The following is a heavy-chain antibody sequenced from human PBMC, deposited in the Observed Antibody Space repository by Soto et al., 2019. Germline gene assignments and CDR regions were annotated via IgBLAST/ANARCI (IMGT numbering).Heavy chain of an antibody. D-gene: IGHD3-16*01. CDR2: ITPFSGDV. Sequence: QMQLVQSGAEVKKTGSSVTVSCKALGNTFTYRYLHWVRQAPGQALEWMGWITPFSGDVHYAQKFQERVTITRNRSINTAYMQMRSLRSEDTAMYFCAGGGAGSGPFTWKHPDHWGQGTLVTVSS. J-gene: IGHJ4*02. V-gene: IGHV1-45*02. CDR1: GNTFTYRY. CDR3: AGGGAGSGPFTWKHPDH.